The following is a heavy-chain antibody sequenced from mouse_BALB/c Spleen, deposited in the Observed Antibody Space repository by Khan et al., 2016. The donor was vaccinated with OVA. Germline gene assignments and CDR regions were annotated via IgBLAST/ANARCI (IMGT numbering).Heavy chain of an antibody. J-gene: IGHJ2*01. V-gene: IGHV2-9*02. Sequence: VQLQESGPGLVAPSQSLSITCTVYGYSLTRYGVHWVRQPPGKGLEWLGLIWAGGSTNYNWALMSRLSISIHNSKSLVFLIMNSLQTDDTALYYCARSKYLARYWGQGTTLTVSS. D-gene: IGHD3-3*01. CDR2: IWAGGST. CDR1: GYSLTRYG. CDR3: ARSKYLARY.